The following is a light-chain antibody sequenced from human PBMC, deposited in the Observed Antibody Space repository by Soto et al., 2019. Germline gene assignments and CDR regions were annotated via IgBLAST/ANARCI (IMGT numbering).Light chain of an antibody. CDR3: QQYGSSQWT. CDR1: QSVGYNY. J-gene: IGKJ1*01. CDR2: GAS. V-gene: IGKV3-20*01. Sequence: EIVLTQSPGTLSLSPGERATLSCRASQSVGYNYLAWYQQKPGQAPRLLIYGASNRATGIPDTFSGSGSGTDFTLTISRLEPEDFAVYYCQQYGSSQWTFGQGTKVEIK.